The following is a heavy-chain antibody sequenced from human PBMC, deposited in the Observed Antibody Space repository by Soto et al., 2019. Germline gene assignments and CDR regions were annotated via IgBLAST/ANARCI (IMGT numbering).Heavy chain of an antibody. J-gene: IGHJ5*02. Sequence: PGGSLRLSCAASGFTFSSYWMSWVRQAPGKGLEWVANIKQDGSEKYYVDSVKGRFTISRDNAKNSLYLQMNSLRAEDTAVYYCARDHGIEVAGDESWFDPWGQGTLVTVSS. CDR1: GFTFSSYW. CDR2: IKQDGSEK. D-gene: IGHD6-19*01. V-gene: IGHV3-7*03. CDR3: ARDHGIEVAGDESWFDP.